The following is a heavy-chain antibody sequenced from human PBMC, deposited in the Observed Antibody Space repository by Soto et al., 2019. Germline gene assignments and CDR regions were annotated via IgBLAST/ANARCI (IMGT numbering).Heavy chain of an antibody. CDR3: AREGDASGWFSH. Sequence: QVQLVQSGAEVKKPGASVKVSCRASGYTLTYYYLHWVRQAPGQGLEWVGWVNPNSGRTKFAQRFQGRVTMTSDTSSSTVYMELTRVRSDDTAVYYCAREGDASGWFSHWGQGSLVTVSS. CDR2: VNPNSGRT. J-gene: IGHJ4*02. D-gene: IGHD6-19*01. V-gene: IGHV1-2*02. CDR1: GYTLTYYY.